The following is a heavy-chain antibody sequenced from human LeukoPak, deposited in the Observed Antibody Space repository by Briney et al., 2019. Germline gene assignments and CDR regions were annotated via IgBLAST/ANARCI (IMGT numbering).Heavy chain of an antibody. J-gene: IGHJ4*02. V-gene: IGHV3-30*03. CDR1: GFTFSSYG. D-gene: IGHD5-24*01. Sequence: GGSLRLSCAAPGFTFSSYGMHGVGQAPGKGLEWGAVISYDGSNKYYADSVKGRFTISRDNSKNTLYLQMNSLRVEDTAVYYCAPEGVGYILFDYWGQGTLVTVSS. CDR3: APEGVGYILFDY. CDR2: ISYDGSNK.